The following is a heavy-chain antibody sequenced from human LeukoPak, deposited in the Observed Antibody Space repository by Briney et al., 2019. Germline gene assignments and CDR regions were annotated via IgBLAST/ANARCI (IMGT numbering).Heavy chain of an antibody. J-gene: IGHJ4*02. CDR1: GGSISSYY. CDR3: ARDGYGYSSSWYDY. D-gene: IGHD6-13*01. CDR2: IYYSGST. V-gene: IGHV4-59*01. Sequence: SETLSLTCTVSGGSISSYYWSWIRQPPGKGLEWIGYIYYSGSTNYNPSLKSRITISVDTSKNQFSLKLSSVTAADTAVYYCARDGYGYSSSWYDYWGQGTLVTVSS.